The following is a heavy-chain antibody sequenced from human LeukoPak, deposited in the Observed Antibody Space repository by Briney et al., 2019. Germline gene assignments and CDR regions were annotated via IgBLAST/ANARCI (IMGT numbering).Heavy chain of an antibody. CDR1: GYTFTSYG. J-gene: IGHJ4*02. V-gene: IGHV1-18*01. D-gene: IGHD2-21*02. CDR2: ISAYNGNT. CDR3: ARVHVVVVTAISPFDY. Sequence: ASVKLSCKASGYTFTSYGISGVRQAPGQGLEWMGWISAYNGNTNYAQKLQGRVTMTTDTSTSTAYMELRSLRSDDTAVYYCARVHVVVVTAISPFDYWGQGTLVTVSS.